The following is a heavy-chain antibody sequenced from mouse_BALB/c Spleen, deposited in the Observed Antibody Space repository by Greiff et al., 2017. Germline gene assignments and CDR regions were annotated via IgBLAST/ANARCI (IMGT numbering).Heavy chain of an antibody. Sequence: EVMLVESGGGLGQPGGSLRLSCATSGFTFTDYYMNWVRQPPGKRLEWIAASRNKANDYTTEYSASVKGRFIVSRDTSQSILYLQMNALRAEDTAIYYCARDDYYGNYIYAMDYWGQGTSVTVSS. D-gene: IGHD2-1*01. V-gene: IGHV7-1*02. CDR3: ARDDYYGNYIYAMDY. CDR1: GFTFTDYY. J-gene: IGHJ4*01. CDR2: SRNKANDYTT.